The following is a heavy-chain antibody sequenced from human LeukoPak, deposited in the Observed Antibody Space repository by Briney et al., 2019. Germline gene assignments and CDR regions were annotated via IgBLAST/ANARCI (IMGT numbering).Heavy chain of an antibody. CDR2: ISAYNGNT. J-gene: IGHJ4*02. Sequence: ASVKVSCKASGGTFSSYAISWVRQDPGQGLEWMGWISAYNGNTNYAQKLQGRVTMTTDTSTSTAYMELRSLRSDDTAVYYCARLSQWFSLDYWGQGTLVTVSS. V-gene: IGHV1-18*01. CDR1: GGTFSSYA. CDR3: ARLSQWFSLDY. D-gene: IGHD3-22*01.